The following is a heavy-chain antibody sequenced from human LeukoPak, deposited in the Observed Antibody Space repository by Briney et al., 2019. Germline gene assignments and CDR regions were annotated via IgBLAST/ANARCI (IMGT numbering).Heavy chain of an antibody. D-gene: IGHD1-26*01. J-gene: IGHJ3*02. CDR2: IFYSGST. Sequence: PSETLSLTCTVSSGSISTSNYYWGWVRQPPGKALEWIGNIFYSGSTYYSPSLKSRVTISLDTSRNQFSLKLSSVTAADTAVYYCARGWELYDIWGQGTMVTVSS. V-gene: IGHV4-39*07. CDR3: ARGWELYDI. CDR1: SGSISTSNYY.